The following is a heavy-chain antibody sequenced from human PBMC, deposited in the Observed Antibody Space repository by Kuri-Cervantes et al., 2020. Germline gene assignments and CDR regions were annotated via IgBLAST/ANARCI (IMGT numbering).Heavy chain of an antibody. CDR2: IKQDGSEK. CDR1: GFTFSDYY. J-gene: IGHJ4*02. CDR3: ARRTTALAY. V-gene: IGHV3-7*01. D-gene: IGHD1-7*01. Sequence: GESLKISCAASGFTFSDYYMSWIRQAPGKGLEWVANIKQDGSEKYYVDSVKGRFTISRDNAKNSLYLQMNSLRAEDTAVYYCARRTTALAYWGQGTLVTVSS.